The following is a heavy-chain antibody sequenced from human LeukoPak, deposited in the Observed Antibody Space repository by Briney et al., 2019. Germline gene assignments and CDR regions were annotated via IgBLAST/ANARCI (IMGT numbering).Heavy chain of an antibody. CDR3: AKRGVVIRVILVGFHKEAYYFDS. CDR2: INGSGCTT. Sequence: GGSLRLSCAVSGFTLSNYGMSWVRQAPGKGLEWVAGINGSGCTTNYADSVKGRFTISRDNPKNTLYLQMNSLRAEETAVYFCAKRGVVIRVILVGFHKEAYYFDSWGQGALVTVSS. CDR1: GFTLSNYG. D-gene: IGHD3-22*01. J-gene: IGHJ4*02. V-gene: IGHV3-23*01.